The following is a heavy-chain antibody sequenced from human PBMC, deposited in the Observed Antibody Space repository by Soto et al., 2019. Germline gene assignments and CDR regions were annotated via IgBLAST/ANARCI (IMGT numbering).Heavy chain of an antibody. CDR3: ARSGRAVAGLGFDY. Sequence: QVQLVQSGAEEKKPGASVKVSCKASGYTFTSYAMHWVRQAPGQRLEWMGWINAGNGNTKYSQKFQGRVTITRDTSASTAYMELSRLRSEDTAVYYCARSGRAVAGLGFDYWGQGTLVPVSS. CDR2: INAGNGNT. J-gene: IGHJ4*02. D-gene: IGHD6-19*01. V-gene: IGHV1-3*05. CDR1: GYTFTSYA.